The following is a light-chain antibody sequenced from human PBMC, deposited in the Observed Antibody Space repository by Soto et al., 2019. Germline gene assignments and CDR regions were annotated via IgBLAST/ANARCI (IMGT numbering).Light chain of an antibody. J-gene: IGLJ2*01. V-gene: IGLV2-8*01. CDR2: EVY. CDR3: SSYAGNNIRI. Sequence: QSALTQPPPASGSPGQSVTISCTGASSDVGNYNYVSWYRQYPGKAPTLMIYEVYKRPSGVPDRFSGSKSGTTASLTVSGLQAEDEADYYCSSYAGNNIRIFGGGTKVTVL. CDR1: SSDVGNYNY.